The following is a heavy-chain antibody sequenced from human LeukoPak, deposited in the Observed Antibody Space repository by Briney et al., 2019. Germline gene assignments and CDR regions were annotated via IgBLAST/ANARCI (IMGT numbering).Heavy chain of an antibody. CDR1: GGSISSSSYY. CDR2: IYYSRSI. V-gene: IGHV4-39*01. Sequence: SETLSLTCTVSGGSISSSSYYWGWIRQPPGKGLEWIGSIYYSRSIYYNPSLKSRVTISVDTSKNQFSLKLSSVTAADTAVYYCARLPTVTFFDYWGQGTLVTVSP. J-gene: IGHJ4*02. CDR3: ARLPTVTFFDY. D-gene: IGHD4-17*01.